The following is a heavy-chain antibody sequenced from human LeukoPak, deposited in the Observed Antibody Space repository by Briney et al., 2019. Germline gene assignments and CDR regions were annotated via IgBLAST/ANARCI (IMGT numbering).Heavy chain of an antibody. V-gene: IGHV4-39*07. Sequence: SETLSLTCTVSGGSISSSSYYWGWIRQPPGKGLEWIGSIYYSGSTYCNPSLKSRVTISVDTSKNQFSLKLSSVTAADTAVYYCARDRRVAGDQPLDYWGQGTLITVSS. CDR1: GGSISSSSYY. D-gene: IGHD6-19*01. CDR2: IYYSGST. J-gene: IGHJ4*02. CDR3: ARDRRVAGDQPLDY.